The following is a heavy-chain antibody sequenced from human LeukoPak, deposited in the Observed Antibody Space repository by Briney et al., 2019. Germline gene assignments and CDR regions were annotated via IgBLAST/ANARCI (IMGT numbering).Heavy chain of an antibody. D-gene: IGHD5-18*01. CDR2: ITDSGYST. CDR1: GFTFSNYA. J-gene: IGHJ4*02. V-gene: IGHV3-23*01. CDR3: AKLTTVDTAMVSYN. Sequence: LAGGSLRLSCAASGFTFSNYAMSWVRQAPGKGLEWVSAITDSGYSTYYADSVKGRFAISRDNSKSTLYLQMNSLRAEDTAVYYCAKLTTVDTAMVSYNWGQGTLVTVSS.